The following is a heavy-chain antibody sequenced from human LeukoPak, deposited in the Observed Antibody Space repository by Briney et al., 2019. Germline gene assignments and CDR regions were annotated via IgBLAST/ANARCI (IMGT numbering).Heavy chain of an antibody. Sequence: TPSETLSLTCTVSGGSISSTSYYWAWIRQPPGKGLEWIGNVHYSGSTYYNPSLKSRVTISVDASKNQFSLRLSSVTAADTAVYYCARPQRGQLEDYWGQGTLVTVSS. CDR3: ARPQRGQLEDY. CDR2: VHYSGST. J-gene: IGHJ4*02. D-gene: IGHD6-6*01. V-gene: IGHV4-39*01. CDR1: GGSISSTSYY.